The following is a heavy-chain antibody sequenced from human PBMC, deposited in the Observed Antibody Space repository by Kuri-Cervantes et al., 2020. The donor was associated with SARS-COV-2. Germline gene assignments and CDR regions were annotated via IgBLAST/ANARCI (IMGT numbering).Heavy chain of an antibody. CDR2: IYYSGST. CDR1: GCSISSSSYY. J-gene: IGHJ3*02. Sequence: SETLSLTCTVSGCSISSSSYYWGWIRQPPGKGLEWIGSIYYSGSTYYNPSLKSRVTISVDTSKNQFSLKLSSVTAADTAVYYCARSRAMIVAQADAFDIWGQGTMVTVSS. V-gene: IGHV4-39*01. CDR3: ARSRAMIVAQADAFDI. D-gene: IGHD3-22*01.